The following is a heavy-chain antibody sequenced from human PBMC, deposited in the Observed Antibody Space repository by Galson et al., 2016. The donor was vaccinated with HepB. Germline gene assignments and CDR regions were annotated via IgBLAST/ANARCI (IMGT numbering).Heavy chain of an antibody. J-gene: IGHJ6*02. CDR1: GFTFSSHA. CDR2: IYSDGST. Sequence: SLRLSCAASGFTFSSHAMNWVRQAPGKGLEWVSTIYSDGSTYYADSVKGRFTITRDNSKNTLYLQMNSLRAEDTALYYCARGRGYSGYASYYGMDVWGQGTTVTVSS. D-gene: IGHD5-12*01. V-gene: IGHV3-53*01. CDR3: ARGRGYSGYASYYGMDV.